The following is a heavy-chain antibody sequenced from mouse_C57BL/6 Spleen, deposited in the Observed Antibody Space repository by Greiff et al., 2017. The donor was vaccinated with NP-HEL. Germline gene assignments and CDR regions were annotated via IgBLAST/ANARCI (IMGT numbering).Heavy chain of an antibody. D-gene: IGHD4-1*01. CDR3: ARSGTGGHFDY. J-gene: IGHJ2*01. CDR2: INPNNGGT. V-gene: IGHV1-26*01. Sequence: EVQLQQSGPELVKPGASVKISCKASGYTFTDYYMNWVKQSHGKSLEWIGDINPNNGGTSYNQKFKGKATLTVDKSSSTAYMELRSLTSEDSAVYYCARSGTGGHFDYWGQGTTLTVSS. CDR1: GYTFTDYY.